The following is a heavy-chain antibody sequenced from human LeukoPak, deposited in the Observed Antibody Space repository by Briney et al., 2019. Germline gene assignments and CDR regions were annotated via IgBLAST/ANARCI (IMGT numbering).Heavy chain of an antibody. J-gene: IGHJ5*02. D-gene: IGHD2-2*01. V-gene: IGHV1-69*04. CDR3: ARGPDIVVVPAAIGHWFDP. CDR2: IIPILGIA. Sequence: SVKVSCKASGGTFSSYAVSWVRQAPGQGLEWMGRIIPILGIANYAQKFQGRVTITADKSTSTAYMELSSLRSEDTAVYYCARGPDIVVVPAAIGHWFDPWGQGTLVTVSS. CDR1: GGTFSSYA.